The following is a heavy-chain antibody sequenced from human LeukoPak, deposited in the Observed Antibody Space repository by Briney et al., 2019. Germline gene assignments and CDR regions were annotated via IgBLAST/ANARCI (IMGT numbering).Heavy chain of an antibody. V-gene: IGHV3-11*04. D-gene: IGHD3-22*01. CDR3: ARDREGYYDSSGYPLDY. J-gene: IGHJ4*02. CDR2: ISSSGSTI. Sequence: PGGSLRLSCAASGFTFSDYYMSWIRQAPGKWLEWVSYISSSGSTIYYADSVKGRFTISRDNAKNSLYLQMNSLRAEHTAVYYCARDREGYYDSSGYPLDYWGQGTLVTVSS. CDR1: GFTFSDYY.